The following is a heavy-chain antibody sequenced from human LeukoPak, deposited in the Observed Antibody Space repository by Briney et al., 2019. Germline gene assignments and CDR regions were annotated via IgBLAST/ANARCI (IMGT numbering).Heavy chain of an antibody. V-gene: IGHV4-34*01. D-gene: IGHD1-26*01. CDR2: INHSGST. CDR3: ARGLKGGSYYIPYYYYYMDV. J-gene: IGHJ6*03. CDR1: GGSFSGYY. Sequence: PSETLSLTCAVYGGSFSGYYWSWIRQPPGKGLEWIGEINHSGSTNYNPSLKSRVTISVDTSKNQFSLKLSSVTAADTAVYYCARGLKGGSYYIPYYYYYMDVWGKGTTVTVSS.